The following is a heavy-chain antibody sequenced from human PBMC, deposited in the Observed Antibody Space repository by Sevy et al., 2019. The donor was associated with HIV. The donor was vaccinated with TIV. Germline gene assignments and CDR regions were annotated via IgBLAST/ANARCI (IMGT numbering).Heavy chain of an antibody. Sequence: GGSLRLSCTVSGFTFTNAAMTWVRQAPGKGLEWVSGITSSGDREYYADSVRGRFTISRENSKNRVYLQMNSLIDEDTAVYYCAKEFLPNDYWGQGTLVTVSS. CDR3: AKEFLPNDY. CDR2: ITSSGDRE. CDR1: GFTFTNAA. V-gene: IGHV3-23*01. J-gene: IGHJ4*02.